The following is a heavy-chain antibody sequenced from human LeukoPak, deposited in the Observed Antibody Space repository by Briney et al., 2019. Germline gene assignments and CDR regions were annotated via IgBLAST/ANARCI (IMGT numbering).Heavy chain of an antibody. J-gene: IGHJ6*02. CDR3: ARAVETIFGRSSIDMDV. D-gene: IGHD3-3*01. V-gene: IGHV3-11*01. CDR1: GFTFSDYY. CDR2: ISSSGSTI. Sequence: PGGSLRLSCAASGFTFSDYYMSWIRQAPGKGLEWVSYISSSGSTIYYADSVKGRFTISRDNAKNSLYLQMNSLRAEDTAVYYCARAVETIFGRSSIDMDVWGQGTTVTVSS.